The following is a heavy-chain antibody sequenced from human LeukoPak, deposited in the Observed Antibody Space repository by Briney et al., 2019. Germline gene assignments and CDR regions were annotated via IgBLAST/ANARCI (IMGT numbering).Heavy chain of an antibody. D-gene: IGHD3-10*01. CDR1: GFTFSNAW. Sequence: GGSLRLSCAASGFTFSNAWMSWVRQAPGKGLEWVGRIKGKTDGGTIDYGAPVKDRFTISSDDSKNTLYLQMNSLKTEDTAVYYCTTAGSGRHFWGQGTLVTVSS. CDR2: IKGKTDGGTI. V-gene: IGHV3-15*01. CDR3: TTAGSGRHF. J-gene: IGHJ4*02.